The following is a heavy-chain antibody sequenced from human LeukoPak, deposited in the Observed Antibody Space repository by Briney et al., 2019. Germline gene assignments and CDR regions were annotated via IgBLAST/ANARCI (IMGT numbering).Heavy chain of an antibody. J-gene: IGHJ3*02. D-gene: IGHD6-19*01. CDR2: IKQDGSEK. V-gene: IGHV3-7*01. CDR1: GFTFSTYW. CDR3: ARGAVAGTWPGAFDI. Sequence: GGSLRLSCAASGFTFSTYWMSWVRQAPGKGLEWVANIKQDGSEKYYADSVKGRFTISRDNAKNSLYLQMNSLRAEDTAVYYCARGAVAGTWPGAFDIWGQGTMVTVSS.